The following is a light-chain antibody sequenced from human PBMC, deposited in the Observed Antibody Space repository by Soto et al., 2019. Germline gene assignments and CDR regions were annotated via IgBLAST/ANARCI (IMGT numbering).Light chain of an antibody. J-gene: IGKJ5*01. Sequence: ETVLTQSPATLSLSPGDAATLSCRASQSFNTYLAWYQQKPGQAPRLLRYDVSNSGTGIQARFSGSGSGTDFTLTISSLEPEDSAVYYWQQRANNPAVIFGKGKRLEIK. CDR1: QSFNTY. CDR2: DVS. V-gene: IGKV3-11*01. CDR3: QQRANNPAVI.